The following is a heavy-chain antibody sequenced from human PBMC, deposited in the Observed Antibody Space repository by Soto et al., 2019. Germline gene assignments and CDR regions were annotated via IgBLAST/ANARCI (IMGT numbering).Heavy chain of an antibody. CDR3: AIQPIVVVVAATFNWFDP. V-gene: IGHV4-39*01. Sequence: QLQLQESGPGLVKPSETLSLTCTVSGGSISSSSYYWGWIRQPPGKGLEWIGSIYYSGSTYYNPSLKSRVTISVDTSKTQFSLKLSSVTAADTAVYYCAIQPIVVVVAATFNWFDPWGQGTLVTVSS. CDR1: GGSISSSSYY. D-gene: IGHD2-15*01. CDR2: IYYSGST. J-gene: IGHJ5*02.